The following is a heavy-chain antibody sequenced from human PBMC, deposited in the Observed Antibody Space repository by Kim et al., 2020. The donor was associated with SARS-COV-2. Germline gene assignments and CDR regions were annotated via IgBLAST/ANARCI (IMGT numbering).Heavy chain of an antibody. CDR1: GCTFKDHA. CDR3: GRGKFCSGGICYRTIDS. D-gene: IGHD2-15*01. Sequence: GGSLRLSCAASGCTFKDHAMHWVRQVPGTGLEWVADHWYDGSNEYYLDSVKGRSTISRDNSKNTLYLQMHSLRVEDTAVYYWGRGKFCSGGICYRTIDS. V-gene: IGHV3-33*01. J-gene: IGHJ5*01. CDR2: HWYDGSNE.